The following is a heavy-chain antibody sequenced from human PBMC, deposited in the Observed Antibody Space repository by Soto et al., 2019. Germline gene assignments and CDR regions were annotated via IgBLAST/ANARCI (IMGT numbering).Heavy chain of an antibody. V-gene: IGHV1-69*13. J-gene: IGHJ6*02. D-gene: IGHD2-21*02. CDR1: GGTFSSYA. CDR3: ARGPLVVVTATNPVDYYYYGMDV. CDR2: IIPIFGTA. Sequence: ASVKVSCKASGGTFSSYAISWVRQATGQGLEWMGGIIPIFGTANYAQKFQGRVTITADESTSTAYMELSSLRSEDTAVYYCARGPLVVVTATNPVDYYYYGMDVWGQGTTVTVSS.